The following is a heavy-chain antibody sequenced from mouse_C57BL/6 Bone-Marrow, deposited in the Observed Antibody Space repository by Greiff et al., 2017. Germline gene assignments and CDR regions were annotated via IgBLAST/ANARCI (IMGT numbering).Heavy chain of an antibody. CDR2: NLPGSGST. V-gene: IGHV1-9*01. CDR3: ARDYYGSSGVDYAMDY. CDR1: GYTFTGYW. D-gene: IGHD1-1*01. Sequence: VQLQQSGAELMKPGASVKLSCKATGYTFTGYWIAWVKQRPGHGLVWIGENLPGSGSTNYNATFKGKDTFTAATSSNTAYMQLSSLTTEDSAIYYCARDYYGSSGVDYAMDYWGQGTSVTVSS. J-gene: IGHJ4*01.